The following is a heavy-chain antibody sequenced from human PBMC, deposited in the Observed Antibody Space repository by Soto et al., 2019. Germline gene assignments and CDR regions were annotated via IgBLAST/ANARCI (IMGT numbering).Heavy chain of an antibody. J-gene: IGHJ6*02. Sequence: LTCTVSGGSISSADYYWSWVRQPPGKGLEWIGYIYYSGSTFFNPSLKSRVTISKDTSRNQFSLRLNSVTAADTAVYYCARAIVVTIGGMDVWGQETTVTVSS. D-gene: IGHD5-12*01. CDR1: GGSISSADYY. CDR2: IYYSGST. CDR3: ARAIVVTIGGMDV. V-gene: IGHV4-30-4*01.